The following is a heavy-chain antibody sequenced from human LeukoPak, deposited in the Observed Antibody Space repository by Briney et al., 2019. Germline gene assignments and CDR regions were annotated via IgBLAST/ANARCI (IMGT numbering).Heavy chain of an antibody. J-gene: IGHJ4*02. D-gene: IGHD2/OR15-2a*01. CDR1: SGSINHYY. CDR2: IYASRGT. V-gene: IGHV4-4*07. Sequence: SETLSLTCTVSSGSINHYYWTFIRQPAGKGLEWIGRIYASRGTKYNPSLKSRVTMSIDTSKNQFSLKLSSVTAADTAVYYCAGTEEVLLNSWGQGTLVTGSS. CDR3: AGTEEVLLNS.